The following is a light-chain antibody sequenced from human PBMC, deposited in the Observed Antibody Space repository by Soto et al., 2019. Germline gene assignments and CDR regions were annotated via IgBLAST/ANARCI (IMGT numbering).Light chain of an antibody. Sequence: EIVMTQSPATVSVSPGERATLSCRASQSVSSNLAWYQQKPGQAPRLLIHGASTRATGFPARFSGSGSGTEFTLTISSLQSEDFAVYYCQQYNNWPPTTFGQGTRLEIK. CDR3: QQYNNWPPTT. V-gene: IGKV3-15*01. CDR2: GAS. CDR1: QSVSSN. J-gene: IGKJ5*01.